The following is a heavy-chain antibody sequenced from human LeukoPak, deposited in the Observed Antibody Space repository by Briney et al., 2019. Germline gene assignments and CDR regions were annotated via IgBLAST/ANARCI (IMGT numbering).Heavy chain of an antibody. CDR1: GGSFSGYY. J-gene: IGHJ4*02. D-gene: IGHD5-24*01. CDR3: AKDPEMATIIGSPFDY. CDR2: INHSGST. V-gene: IGHV4-34*01. Sequence: PSETLSLTCAVYGGSFSGYYWSWIRQPPGKGLEWIGEINHSGSTNYNPSLKSRVTISVDTSKNQFSLKLSSVTAADTAVYYCAKDPEMATIIGSPFDYWGQGTLVTVSS.